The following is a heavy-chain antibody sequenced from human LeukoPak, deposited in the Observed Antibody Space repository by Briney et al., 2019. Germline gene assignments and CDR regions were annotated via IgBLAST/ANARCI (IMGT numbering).Heavy chain of an antibody. CDR3: ASTLAVAGTFDY. J-gene: IGHJ4*02. CDR2: IYPGDSDT. CDR1: GYIYTSYW. Sequence: GESLKISCNSSGYIYTSYWIGWVRQMPGKGLEWMGIIYPGDSDTRYSPSFRGQVTISADKSISTAYLQWSSLKASDTAMYYCASTLAVAGTFDYWGQGTLVTVSS. D-gene: IGHD6-19*01. V-gene: IGHV5-51*01.